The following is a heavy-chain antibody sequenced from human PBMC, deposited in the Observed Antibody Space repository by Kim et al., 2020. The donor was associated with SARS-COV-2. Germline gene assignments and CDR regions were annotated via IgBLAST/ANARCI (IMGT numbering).Heavy chain of an antibody. J-gene: IGHJ4*02. V-gene: IGHV3-33*01. Sequence: KYYADSVKGRFTISRDNSKNTLYLQMNSLRAEDTAVYYCARDDRNWGTDYWGQGTLVTVSS. D-gene: IGHD7-27*01. CDR2: K. CDR3: ARDDRNWGTDY.